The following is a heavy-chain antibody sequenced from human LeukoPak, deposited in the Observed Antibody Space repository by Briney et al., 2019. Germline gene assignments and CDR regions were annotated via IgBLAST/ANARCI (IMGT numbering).Heavy chain of an antibody. J-gene: IGHJ5*02. Sequence: PGGSLRLSCAASGFTFSNYWMSWDRQAPGKGLEWVANIKQDGSEKYYVDSVKGRFTTSRDNAKNSLYLQMNSLRAEDTAVYYCARVGLAVAGMGFDPWGQGTLVTVSS. V-gene: IGHV3-7*01. CDR3: ARVGLAVAGMGFDP. CDR2: IKQDGSEK. D-gene: IGHD6-19*01. CDR1: GFTFSNYW.